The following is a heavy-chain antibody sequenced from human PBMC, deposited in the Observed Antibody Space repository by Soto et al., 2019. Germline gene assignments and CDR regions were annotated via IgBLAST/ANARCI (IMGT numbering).Heavy chain of an antibody. D-gene: IGHD3-9*01. CDR2: IWYGGSKK. CDR1: GFTFSSYG. Sequence: PGGSLRLSCAASGFTFSSYGMHWVRQAPGKGLEWVAIIWYGGSKKYYADSVKGRFTISRDNSKNTMYLQMNSLRAEDTAVYYCARGYYDISDGMDVWGQGTTVTVSS. CDR3: ARGYYDISDGMDV. J-gene: IGHJ6*02. V-gene: IGHV3-33*01.